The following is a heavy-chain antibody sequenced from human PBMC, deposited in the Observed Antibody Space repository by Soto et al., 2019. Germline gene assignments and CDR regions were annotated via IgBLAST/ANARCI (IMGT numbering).Heavy chain of an antibody. Sequence: QVHLVQSGSEVKKPGASVKVSCKASGYRFISYGLSWVRQAPGQGLEWMGWISPDNGNTNYAQKLQGRVTMTTETSTSTAYMELRSLRSDDTAIYWCAREGSGGGGMDVWGQGTTVTVSS. D-gene: IGHD1-26*01. CDR1: GYRFISYG. V-gene: IGHV1-18*01. CDR3: AREGSGGGGMDV. J-gene: IGHJ6*02. CDR2: ISPDNGNT.